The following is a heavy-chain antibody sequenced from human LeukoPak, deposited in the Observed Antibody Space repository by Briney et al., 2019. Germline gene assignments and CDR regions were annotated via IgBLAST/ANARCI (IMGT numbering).Heavy chain of an antibody. CDR2: ISGRDGNT. V-gene: IGHV3-23*01. Sequence: GGSLRLSCSASGFTFSTYWMSWVRQAPGKGLEWVSAISGRDGNTYYADSVRGRFTISRDNSKNTLYLQMISLRVEDTAIYYCAKDRIVMSGFFDYWGQGTLLTVSS. J-gene: IGHJ4*02. CDR3: AKDRIVMSGFFDY. CDR1: GFTFSTYW. D-gene: IGHD6-19*01.